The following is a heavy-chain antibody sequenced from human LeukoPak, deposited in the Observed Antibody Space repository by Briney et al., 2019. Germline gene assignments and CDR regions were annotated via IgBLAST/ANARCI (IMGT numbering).Heavy chain of an antibody. J-gene: IGHJ4*02. CDR3: ARDAYSSSWYGVDY. CDR2: IYSGGST. D-gene: IGHD6-13*01. CDR1: GFTVSSNY. V-gene: IGHV3-66*01. Sequence: GGSLRLSCAASGFTVSSNYMSWVRQAPGKGLEWVSVIYSGGSTYYADSVKGRFTISRDNSKNTLYLQMSSLRAEDTAVYYCARDAYSSSWYGVDYWGQGTLVTVSS.